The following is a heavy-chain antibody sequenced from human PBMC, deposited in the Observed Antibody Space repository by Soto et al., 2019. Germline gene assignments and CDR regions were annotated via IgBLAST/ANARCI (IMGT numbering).Heavy chain of an antibody. CDR3: ARDPMTGYLQFDY. V-gene: IGHV1-18*01. J-gene: IGHJ4*02. D-gene: IGHD3-9*01. CDR2: INGYNGNT. Sequence: QVQLVQSGAEVKKPGASVKVSCKAAGYTFPTNGISWVRQAPGQGLERMGWINGYNGNTHYAQKCQDRVTMTADTSTSTAYMELRSLRSDDTAVYYCARDPMTGYLQFDYWGQGTLVTVSS. CDR1: GYTFPTNG.